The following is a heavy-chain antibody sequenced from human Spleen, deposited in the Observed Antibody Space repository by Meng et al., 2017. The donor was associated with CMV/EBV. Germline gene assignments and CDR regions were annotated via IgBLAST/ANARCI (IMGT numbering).Heavy chain of an antibody. Sequence: ASVKVSCKASGYTFTTYSITWVRQAPGQGLECMGWISAYNGNTNYAQKFQGRVTMTTDTSTSTAYMELRSLRSDDTAVYYCARDWGDYWSGHSNNHDAIDIWGQGTMVTVSS. J-gene: IGHJ3*02. CDR2: ISAYNGNT. CDR1: GYTFTTYS. V-gene: IGHV1-18*01. CDR3: ARDWGDYWSGHSNNHDAIDI. D-gene: IGHD3-3*01.